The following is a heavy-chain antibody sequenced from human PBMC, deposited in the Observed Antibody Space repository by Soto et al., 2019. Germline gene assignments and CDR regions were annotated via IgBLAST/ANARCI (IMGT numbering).Heavy chain of an antibody. CDR1: GFSVSGYS. CDR2: INSGGSVI. CDR3: VRDNWNMRSDHWFDP. Sequence: EVQLVESGGGLVQPGGSLRLSCVASGFSVSGYSMNWVRQAPGKGLQGISFINSGGSVIDYADSVKGRFTISRDNAKNSLYLQMNSLRVEDTAVYYCVRDNWNMRSDHWFDPWGQGTLVTVSS. V-gene: IGHV3-48*01. J-gene: IGHJ5*02. D-gene: IGHD1-20*01.